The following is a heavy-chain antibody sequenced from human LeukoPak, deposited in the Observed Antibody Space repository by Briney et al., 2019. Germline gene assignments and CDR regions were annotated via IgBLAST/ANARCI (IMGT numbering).Heavy chain of an antibody. J-gene: IGHJ4*02. CDR2: IYSGGST. V-gene: IGHV3-66*01. CDR3: ARDFCSAGSCYPDN. Sequence: GGSLRLSCVASGFTFSSNYMGWVRQAPGKGLEWVSVIYSGGSTYYADSVKGRFTISRDNSKNTLYLQMNSLRVEDTAVYYCARDFCSAGSCYPDNWGQGTLVTVSS. CDR1: GFTFSSNY. D-gene: IGHD2-15*01.